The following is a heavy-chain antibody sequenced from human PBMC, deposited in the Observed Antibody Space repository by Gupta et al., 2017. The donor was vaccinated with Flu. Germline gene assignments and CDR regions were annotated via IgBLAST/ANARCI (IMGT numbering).Heavy chain of an antibody. CDR3: ARRRYSGYEWSFDY. Sequence: QVQLQESGPGLVQPSETLSLSCPVSGYTISSGYHWGWRRQPPGKGLEWMASIYPNGNSYYNPSLKRRVTISVDTPKSQSSLKLNFVTAADAAVDYCARRRYSGYEWSFDYWGQGTLVNVSS. J-gene: IGHJ4*02. CDR1: GYTISSGYH. V-gene: IGHV4-38-2*01. CDR2: IYPNGNS. D-gene: IGHD5-12*01.